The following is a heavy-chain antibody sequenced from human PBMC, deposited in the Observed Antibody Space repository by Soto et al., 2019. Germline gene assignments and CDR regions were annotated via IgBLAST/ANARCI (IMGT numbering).Heavy chain of an antibody. CDR3: ATPRPLCNGDSGGCDFQH. D-gene: IGHD2-15*01. CDR2: INAGNGNT. V-gene: IGHV1-3*01. J-gene: IGHJ1*01. Sequence: QVQLVQSGAEVKKPGASVKVSCKASGYTFTSYPIHWVRQAPGQRLEWMGWINAGNGNTKYSQKFQGRVTITRDTSASTAYMELSSLRSEDTAVYYCATPRPLCNGDSGGCDFQHWGQGTLVTVSS. CDR1: GYTFTSYP.